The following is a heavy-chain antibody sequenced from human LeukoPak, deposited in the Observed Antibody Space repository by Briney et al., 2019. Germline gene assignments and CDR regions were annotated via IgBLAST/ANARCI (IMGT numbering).Heavy chain of an antibody. CDR3: ARDRRLRFLEWSSIGYFQH. V-gene: IGHV1-24*01. J-gene: IGHJ1*01. CDR1: GYTLTELS. D-gene: IGHD3-3*01. Sequence: ASVKVSCKVSGYTLTELSMHWVRQAPGKGLEWMGGFDPEDGETIYAQKFQGRVTMTEDTSTDTAYMELRSLRSDDTAVYYCARDRRLRFLEWSSIGYFQHWGQGTLVTVSS. CDR2: FDPEDGET.